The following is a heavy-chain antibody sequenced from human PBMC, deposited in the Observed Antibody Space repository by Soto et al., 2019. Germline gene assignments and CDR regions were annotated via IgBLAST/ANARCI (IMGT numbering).Heavy chain of an antibody. CDR3: ARAGYCGPGCYYYFDY. V-gene: IGHV3-7*01. Sequence: GGSLRLSCAASGFTFSSYAMSWVRLIPGKGLEWVAYIKPDGSATYYVDSVKGRFTISRDNAKNSLYLQMNSLRVEDTSVYYCARAGYCGPGCYYYFDYWGQGTLVTVSS. J-gene: IGHJ4*02. CDR2: IKPDGSAT. D-gene: IGHD2-21*02. CDR1: GFTFSSYA.